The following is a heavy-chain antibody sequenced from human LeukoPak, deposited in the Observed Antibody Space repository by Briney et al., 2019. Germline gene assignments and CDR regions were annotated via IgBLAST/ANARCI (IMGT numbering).Heavy chain of an antibody. CDR1: GFTFSSSV. CDR3: ARGGSAWYFDY. D-gene: IGHD6-25*01. J-gene: IGHJ4*02. Sequence: PGGSLRLSCAASGFTFSSSVIHWVRQAPGKGLEWVAVMSPDGRNKYHADSVKGRFTISRDNSKNTLYLQMNNLRTEDTAVYFCARGGSAWYFDYWGQGTLVTVSS. CDR2: MSPDGRNK. V-gene: IGHV3-30*04.